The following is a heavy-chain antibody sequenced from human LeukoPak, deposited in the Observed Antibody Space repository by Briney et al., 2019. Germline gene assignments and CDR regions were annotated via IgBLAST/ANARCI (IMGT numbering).Heavy chain of an antibody. V-gene: IGHV3-21*01. D-gene: IGHD3-10*01. J-gene: IGHJ5*02. CDR2: ISSSSSYI. Sequence: GGSLRLSCAASGFTFSSHSMNWVRQAPGKGLEWVSSISSSSSYIYYADSVKGRFTISRDNAKNSLYLQMNSLRAEDTAVYYCARDSGSGSYYNNNWFDPWGQGTLVTVSS. CDR3: ARDSGSGSYYNNNWFDP. CDR1: GFTFSSHS.